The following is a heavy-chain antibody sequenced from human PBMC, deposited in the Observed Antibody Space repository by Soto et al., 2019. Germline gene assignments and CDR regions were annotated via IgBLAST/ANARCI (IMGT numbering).Heavy chain of an antibody. D-gene: IGHD3-16*01. J-gene: IGHJ4*02. CDR2: INPAGSIT. CDR1: GFTFSTAW. V-gene: IGHV3-74*02. CDR3: ARALFGYDEF. Sequence: EVQLVESGGGLVQPGGSLRVSCAASGFTFSTAWMHWVRQAPGKGLVWVSRINPAGSITTYADSVKGRFTISRDNAKNTVYLKMNSRRVEDTAMYFCARALFGYDEFGGQGTLVTVSS.